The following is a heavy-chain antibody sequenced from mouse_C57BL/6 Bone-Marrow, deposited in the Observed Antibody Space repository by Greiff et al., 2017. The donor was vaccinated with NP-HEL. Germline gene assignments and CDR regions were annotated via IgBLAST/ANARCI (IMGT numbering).Heavy chain of an antibody. D-gene: IGHD1-1*01. CDR1: GYTFTSYW. J-gene: IGHJ1*03. Sequence: VQLQQSGAELAKPGASVKLSCKASGYTFTSYWMHWVKQRPGQGLEWIGYINPSSGYTKYNQKFKDKATLTADKSSSTAYMQLSSLTYEDSAVYYCARRAYGSYWYFDVWGTGTTVTVSS. V-gene: IGHV1-7*01. CDR2: INPSSGYT. CDR3: ARRAYGSYWYFDV.